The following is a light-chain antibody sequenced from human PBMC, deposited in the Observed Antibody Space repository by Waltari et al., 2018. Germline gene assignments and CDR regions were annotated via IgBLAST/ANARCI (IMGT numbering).Light chain of an antibody. J-gene: IGLJ2*01. Sequence: QSALTQPPSASGSPGQPVTISCTGTSSDVGGYTYVPWYQQPPGKAPKLIIYEVTKLPSGVPYRFSGSKSGNTASLTVSGLQADDEADYYCNSYAGRNRLGVFGGGTKVTVL. CDR3: NSYAGRNRLGV. CDR2: EVT. V-gene: IGLV2-8*01. CDR1: SSDVGGYTY.